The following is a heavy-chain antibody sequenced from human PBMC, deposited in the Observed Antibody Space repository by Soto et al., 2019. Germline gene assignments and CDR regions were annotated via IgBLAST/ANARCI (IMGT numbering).Heavy chain of an antibody. CDR3: AKRGWASPALLWFGADRRFDY. CDR1: GFTFSSYA. D-gene: IGHD3-10*01. J-gene: IGHJ4*02. Sequence: GGSLRLSCAASGFTFSSYAMSWVRQAPGKGLEWVSAISGSGGSTYYADSVKGRFTISRDNSKNTLYLQMNSLRAEDTAVYYCAKRGWASPALLWFGADRRFDYWGQGTLVTVSS. CDR2: ISGSGGST. V-gene: IGHV3-23*01.